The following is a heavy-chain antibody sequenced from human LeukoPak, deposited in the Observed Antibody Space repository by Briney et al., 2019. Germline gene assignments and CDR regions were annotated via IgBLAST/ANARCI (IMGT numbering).Heavy chain of an antibody. CDR1: GFTFSSYG. Sequence: SGGSLRLSCAASGFTFSSYGMNWVRQAPGKGLEGVSYISSTSRTIYDADSVKGRFTISRDNAQNSLYLQMNSLRDEDTAVYYCARDPLRWLQNNYYYYYMDVWGKGTTVTVSS. J-gene: IGHJ6*03. V-gene: IGHV3-48*02. D-gene: IGHD5-24*01. CDR2: ISSTSRTI. CDR3: ARDPLRWLQNNYYYYYMDV.